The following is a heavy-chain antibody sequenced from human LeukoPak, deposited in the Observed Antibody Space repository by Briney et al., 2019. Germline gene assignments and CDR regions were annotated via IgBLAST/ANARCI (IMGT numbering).Heavy chain of an antibody. D-gene: IGHD1-26*01. J-gene: IGHJ4*02. V-gene: IGHV4-39*01. Sequence: SETLSLTCTVSGGSISSSSYYWGWIRQHPGKGLEWIGSIYYSGSTYYNPSLKSRVTISVDTSKNQFSLKLSSVTAADTAVYYCARQSASSGSYWGGFDYWGQGTLVTVSS. CDR3: ARQSASSGSYWGGFDY. CDR1: GGSISSSSYY. CDR2: IYYSGST.